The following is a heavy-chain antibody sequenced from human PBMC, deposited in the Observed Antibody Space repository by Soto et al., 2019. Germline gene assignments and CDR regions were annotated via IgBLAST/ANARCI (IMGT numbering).Heavy chain of an antibody. V-gene: IGHV3-23*01. CDR1: GFTFSSYA. Sequence: GGSLRLSCAASGFTFSSYAMSWVRQAPGKGLEWVSSISGTGGTTYYPDPVKGRLTISRDNSKNTLYLQMNSLIAEDTAVYYCAKDGYDTFAYYGGPDSWGRGTLVTVSS. D-gene: IGHD3-22*01. J-gene: IGHJ4*02. CDR3: AKDGYDTFAYYGGPDS. CDR2: ISGTGGTT.